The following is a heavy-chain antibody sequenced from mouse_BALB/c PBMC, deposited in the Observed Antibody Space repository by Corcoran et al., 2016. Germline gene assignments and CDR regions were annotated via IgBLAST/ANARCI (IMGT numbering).Heavy chain of an antibody. CDR2: IDPANGNT. J-gene: IGHJ3*01. CDR3: ARGYGNLAWFAY. V-gene: IGHV14-3*02. CDR1: GFNIKDTY. Sequence: EVQLQQSGAELVKPGASVKLSCTASGFNIKDTYMHWVKQRPEQGLEWIGRIDPANGNTKYDPKFQGKATITADTSSNTAYLQLSSLTSEDTAVYYGARGYGNLAWFAYWGQGTLVTVSA. D-gene: IGHD2-10*02.